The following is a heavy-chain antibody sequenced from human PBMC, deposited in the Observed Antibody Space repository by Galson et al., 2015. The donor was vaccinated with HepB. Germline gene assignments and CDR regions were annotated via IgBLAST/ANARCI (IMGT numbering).Heavy chain of an antibody. CDR2: ISANRGNT. Sequence: SVKVSCKASGYPFTINGISWVRQAPGQGLEWMGWISANRGNTIYAYKFQGRVTLTTDTSTSTAYMELRNLGSDDTAVYYCARDRNYRFDHWGQGTLVTVSP. CDR1: GYPFTING. CDR3: ARDRNYRFDH. V-gene: IGHV1-18*01. J-gene: IGHJ4*02. D-gene: IGHD1-7*01.